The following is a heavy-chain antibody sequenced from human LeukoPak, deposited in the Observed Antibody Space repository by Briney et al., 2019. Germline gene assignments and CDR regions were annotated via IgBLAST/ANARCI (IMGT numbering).Heavy chain of an antibody. CDR2: IWYDGSNK. CDR1: GFTFSSYG. V-gene: IGHV3-33*01. J-gene: IGHJ4*02. D-gene: IGHD2/OR15-2a*01. Sequence: GRSLRLSCAASGFTFSSYGMHWVRQAPGKGLEWVAVIWYDGSNKYYADSVKGRFTISRDNAKNTLYLQMNNPRAEDTAVYYCATVIWGMGFWGQGTLVTVSS. CDR3: ATVIWGMGF.